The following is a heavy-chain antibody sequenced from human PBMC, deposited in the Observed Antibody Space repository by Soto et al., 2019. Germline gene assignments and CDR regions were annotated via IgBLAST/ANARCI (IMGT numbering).Heavy chain of an antibody. D-gene: IGHD4-17*01. Sequence: ELQLVESGGAVIQTGGYLRLSCAASGFTFDDYSMHWVRQPPGKGLEWVSLISWDGRSTFYADSVRGRFTVSRDNSKSSLYLQMSSLTTEDSAFYDCGKDGAVTDYANRDYLGQGALVTVSS. J-gene: IGHJ4*02. V-gene: IGHV3-43*01. CDR3: GKDGAVTDYANRDY. CDR2: ISWDGRST. CDR1: GFTFDDYS.